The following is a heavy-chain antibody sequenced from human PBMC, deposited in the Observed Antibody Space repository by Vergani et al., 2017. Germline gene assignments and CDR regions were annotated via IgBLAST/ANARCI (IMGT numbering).Heavy chain of an antibody. CDR1: GGTFNIYS. CDR3: ASPRTAENLPKPLYYFYGVDV. V-gene: IGHV1-69*12. J-gene: IGHJ6*02. D-gene: IGHD7-27*01. CDR2: ITPFFPTG. Sequence: QVQLVQSGAEVKKPGSSVKVSCKASGGTFNIYSVSWLRQAPGQGPEWMGGITPFFPTGHYAQKFQGRVTITADESATTVYMELSSLRSEDTAVYYCASPRTAENLPKPLYYFYGVDVWGQGTTVTVSS.